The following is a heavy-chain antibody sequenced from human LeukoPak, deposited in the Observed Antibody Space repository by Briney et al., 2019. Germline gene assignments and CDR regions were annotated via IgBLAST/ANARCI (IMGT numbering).Heavy chain of an antibody. J-gene: IGHJ6*03. D-gene: IGHD1-26*01. CDR2: ISYDAINK. Sequence: GGSLRLSCAASGFTFRSYAMHWVRQAPGKGLEWVAVISYDAINKYYADSVKGRFTMSRDNARKSLYLKMNSLRAEDTAVYYCARDPYSGSYWNYYYYYMDVWGKGTPVTISS. V-gene: IGHV3-30*03. CDR3: ARDPYSGSYWNYYYYYMDV. CDR1: GFTFRSYA.